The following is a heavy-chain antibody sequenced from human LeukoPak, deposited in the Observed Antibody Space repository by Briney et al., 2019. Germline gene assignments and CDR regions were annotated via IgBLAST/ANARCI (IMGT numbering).Heavy chain of an antibody. V-gene: IGHV3-30*18. D-gene: IGHD3-22*01. J-gene: IGHJ3*02. Sequence: GGSLRLSCAASGFTFSSYGMHWVRQAPGKGLEWVAVISYDGSNKYYADSVKGRFTISRDNSKNTLYLQMNSLRAEDTAVYYCAKDIYYYDSSGYAFDIWGQGTMVTVSS. CDR2: ISYDGSNK. CDR3: AKDIYYYDSSGYAFDI. CDR1: GFTFSSYG.